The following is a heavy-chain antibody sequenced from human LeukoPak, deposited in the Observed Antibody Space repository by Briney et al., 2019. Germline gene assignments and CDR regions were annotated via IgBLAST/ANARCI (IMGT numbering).Heavy chain of an antibody. CDR3: ARRSGIAVAGAFDY. D-gene: IGHD6-19*01. J-gene: IGHJ4*02. V-gene: IGHV3-30*04. CDR1: GFTFSTFA. CDR2: ILYDGSNK. Sequence: PGGSLRLSCAASGFTFSTFAMHWVRQAPGKGLEWVALILYDGSNKYYAESVKGRFSISRDNSKNTLYLQMNSLRAEDTAVYYCARRSGIAVAGAFDYWGQGTLVTVSS.